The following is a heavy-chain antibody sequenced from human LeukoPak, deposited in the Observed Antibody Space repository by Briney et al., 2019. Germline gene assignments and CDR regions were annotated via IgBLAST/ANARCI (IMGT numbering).Heavy chain of an antibody. V-gene: IGHV3-23*01. CDR1: GIKLSNYG. J-gene: IGHJ4*02. D-gene: IGHD3/OR15-3a*01. CDR3: AERGRVIWGLLGIGLPPGAYYFGF. CDR2: IREAGGGT. Sequence: PGGSLRLSCVVSGIKLSNYGMSWVRQAPGKGLEWVSGIREAGGGTKYADSVKGRFTISRDNSKNTLYLQMNSLRAEDTAVYFWAERGRVIWGLLGIGLPPGAYYFGFWGQG.